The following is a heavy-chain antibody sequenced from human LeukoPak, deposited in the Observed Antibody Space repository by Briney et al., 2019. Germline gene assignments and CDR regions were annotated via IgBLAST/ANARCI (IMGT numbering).Heavy chain of an antibody. CDR1: GFTFSSYW. D-gene: IGHD3-3*01. CDR3: ARGAHDFWSGYYTGSFDY. Sequence: PGGSLRLSCAASGFTFSSYWMSWVRQAPGKGLEWVANIEQDGSEKYYVDSVKGRFTISRDNAKNSLYLQMNSLRAEDTAVYYCARGAHDFWSGYYTGSFDYWGQGTLVTVSS. V-gene: IGHV3-7*03. J-gene: IGHJ4*02. CDR2: IEQDGSEK.